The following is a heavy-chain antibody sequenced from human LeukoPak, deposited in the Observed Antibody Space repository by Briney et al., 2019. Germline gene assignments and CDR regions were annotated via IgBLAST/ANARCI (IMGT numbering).Heavy chain of an antibody. D-gene: IGHD4-17*01. V-gene: IGHV3-30*02. J-gene: IGHJ4*02. CDR2: IRYDGSNK. CDR1: EFTFSSYG. Sequence: GGSLRLSCAASEFTFSSYGMHWVRQAPGKGLEWVAFIRYDGSNKYYADSVKGRFTISRDNSKNTLYLQMNSLRAEDTAVYYCAKEIWPTVTTPGWTYFDYWGQGALVTVSS. CDR3: AKEIWPTVTTPGWTYFDY.